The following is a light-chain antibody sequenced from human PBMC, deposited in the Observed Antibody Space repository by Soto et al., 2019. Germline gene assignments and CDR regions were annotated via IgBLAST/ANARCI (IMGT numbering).Light chain of an antibody. CDR3: QQADSFPLT. Sequence: DIQMTQSPSSVSASIGDTVTITCRASQDISTLLAWYQQKPGKAPKLLIYGASTFESGVPSRFSGRGSGTDFTLTISSLQPEDFATYFCQQADSFPLTFGGGTKVEMK. J-gene: IGKJ4*01. V-gene: IGKV1D-12*01. CDR2: GAS. CDR1: QDISTL.